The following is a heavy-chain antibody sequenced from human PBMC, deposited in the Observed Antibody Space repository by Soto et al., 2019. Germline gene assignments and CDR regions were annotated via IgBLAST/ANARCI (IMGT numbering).Heavy chain of an antibody. CDR2: IHYRGST. D-gene: IGHD4-17*01. Sequence: QVHLQESGPGLVKASETLSLTCTVSGGSMTSNSYYWGWVRQTPGEGLEYIGSIHYRGSTWYNSSLKSRVTIPVDTSKNHFSLRLNSVTAADTAMYYCARLYDYGDYEAFEIWGQGTLVAVSS. CDR3: ARLYDYGDYEAFEI. CDR1: GGSMTSNSYY. V-gene: IGHV4-39*02. J-gene: IGHJ3*02.